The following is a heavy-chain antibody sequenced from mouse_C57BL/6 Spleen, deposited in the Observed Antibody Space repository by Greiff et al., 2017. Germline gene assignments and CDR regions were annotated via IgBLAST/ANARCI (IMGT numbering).Heavy chain of an antibody. CDR3: ARRGSGDYFDY. Sequence: VQLKESGAELVRPGASVKLSCKASGYTFTDYYINWVKQRPGQGLEWIARIYPGSGNTYYNEKFKGKATLTAEKSSSTAYMQLSSLTSEDSAVYFCARRGSGDYFDYWGQGTTLTVSS. J-gene: IGHJ2*01. CDR2: IYPGSGNT. V-gene: IGHV1-76*01. D-gene: IGHD1-1*01. CDR1: GYTFTDYY.